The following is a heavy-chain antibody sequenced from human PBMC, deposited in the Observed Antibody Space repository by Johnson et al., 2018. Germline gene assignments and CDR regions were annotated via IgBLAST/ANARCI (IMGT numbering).Heavy chain of an antibody. D-gene: IGHD2-8*01. Sequence: QVQLVESGGGVVQPGRSXRLSCAASGFTFSSYAMHWVRQAPGKGLEWVAVIWYDGSNKYYADSVKGRFPISRDNSKNTLYLQMNSLRAEDTAVYSCARSYCTNGLCDAFDIWGQGTMVTVSS. CDR3: ARSYCTNGLCDAFDI. V-gene: IGHV3-33*08. CDR2: IWYDGSNK. J-gene: IGHJ3*02. CDR1: GFTFSSYA.